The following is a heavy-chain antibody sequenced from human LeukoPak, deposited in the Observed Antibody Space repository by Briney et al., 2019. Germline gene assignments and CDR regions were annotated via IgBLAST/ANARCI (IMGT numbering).Heavy chain of an antibody. J-gene: IGHJ4*02. CDR1: GFTFSSYV. V-gene: IGHV3-30*18. Sequence: PGGSLRLSCAASGFTFSSYVMHWVRQAPGKGLEWVAIISYDGSNKYYADSVKGRFTISRDNSKNTLYLQMNSLRAEDTAVYYCAKARLNIVVVVAAHGALDYWGQGTLVTVSS. CDR3: AKARLNIVVVVAAHGALDY. CDR2: ISYDGSNK. D-gene: IGHD2-15*01.